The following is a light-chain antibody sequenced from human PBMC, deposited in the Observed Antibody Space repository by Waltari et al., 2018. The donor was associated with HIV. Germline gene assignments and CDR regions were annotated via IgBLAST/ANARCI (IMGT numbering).Light chain of an antibody. CDR3: GSWDDNLSHWV. CDR2: RND. V-gene: IGLV1-47*01. Sequence: QSVLTQPPSASRPPGQRVLMSCSGSKSNIGNNFVSWFQQVPGRAPKLVIYRNDQRPSGVPDRFSAAKSGSSASLAITGLQSDDEAVYYCGSWDDNLSHWVFGGGTRLTV. J-gene: IGLJ3*02. CDR1: KSNIGNNF.